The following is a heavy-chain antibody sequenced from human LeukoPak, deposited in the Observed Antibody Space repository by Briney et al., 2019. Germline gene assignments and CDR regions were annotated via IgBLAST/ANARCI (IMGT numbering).Heavy chain of an antibody. CDR2: INSDGSCT. J-gene: IGHJ4*02. CDR1: GFTFSSYW. Sequence: GGSLRLSCAASGFTFSSYWMHWVRQAPGKGLVWVSRINSDGSCTSYADSVKGRFTISRDNAKNTLYLQMNSLRAEDTAVYYCARDPGYYYYGSGSYYKPRYFDYWGQGTLVTVSS. CDR3: ARDPGYYYYGSGSYYKPRYFDY. V-gene: IGHV3-74*01. D-gene: IGHD3-10*01.